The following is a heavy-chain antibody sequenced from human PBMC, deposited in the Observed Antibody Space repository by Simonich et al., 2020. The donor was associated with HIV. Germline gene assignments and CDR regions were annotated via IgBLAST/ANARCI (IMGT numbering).Heavy chain of an antibody. V-gene: IGHV3-33*01. J-gene: IGHJ3*02. Sequence: VDLPGTSLRLSCAASGFTFSSYGMHWVCQAPGKGLEWVAIIWYDGSNKDYADSVKGRFTISRDNSKNTLYLQMNSLRAEDTAVYYCARVKATVTVDAFDIWGQGTMVTVSS. D-gene: IGHD4-4*01. CDR3: ARVKATVTVDAFDI. CDR1: GFTFSSYG. CDR2: IWYDGSNK.